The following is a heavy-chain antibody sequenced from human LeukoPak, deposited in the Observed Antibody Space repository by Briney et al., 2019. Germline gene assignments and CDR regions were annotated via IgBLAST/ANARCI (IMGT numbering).Heavy chain of an antibody. V-gene: IGHV3-20*04. CDR3: ARKSGGSYDAFDI. D-gene: IGHD3-16*01. J-gene: IGHJ3*02. CDR2: MNWNGGST. CDR1: VFTFSSYW. Sequence: GGSLRLSCAASVFTFSSYWMHWVRQAPGKGLEWVSGMNWNGGSTGYADSVKGRFTISRDNAKNSLYLQMNSLIAEDTALYYCARKSGGSYDAFDIWGQGTMVTVSS.